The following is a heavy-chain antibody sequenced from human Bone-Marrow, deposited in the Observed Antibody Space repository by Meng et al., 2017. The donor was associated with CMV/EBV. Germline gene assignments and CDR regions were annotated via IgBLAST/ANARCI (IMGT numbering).Heavy chain of an antibody. CDR1: VFTLTSYG. CDR2: IWYDGSKK. CDR3: AKDMRISSIAARSALDY. V-gene: IGHV3-30*02. D-gene: IGHD6-6*01. Sequence: GSLRLSCAASVFTLTSYGMHWVRQAPGKGLEWVAVIWYDGSKKYYADSVKGRFTISRDNSKNTLYLQMNSLRAEDTAVYYCAKDMRISSIAARSALDYWGQGTLVTVSS. J-gene: IGHJ4*02.